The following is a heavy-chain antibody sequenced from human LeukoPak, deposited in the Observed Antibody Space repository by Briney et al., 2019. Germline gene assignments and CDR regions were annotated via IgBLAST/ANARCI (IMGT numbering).Heavy chain of an antibody. CDR3: ARGSSSWYPWWVY. D-gene: IGHD6-13*01. V-gene: IGHV1-18*01. Sequence: ASVKVSCKASGYTFTSYGISWVRQAPGQGLEWMGWISAYNGNTNYAQKFQGRVTMTRDMSTSTVYMELSRLRSDDTAVYYCARGSSSWYPWWVYWGQGTLVTVSS. CDR1: GYTFTSYG. CDR2: ISAYNGNT. J-gene: IGHJ4*02.